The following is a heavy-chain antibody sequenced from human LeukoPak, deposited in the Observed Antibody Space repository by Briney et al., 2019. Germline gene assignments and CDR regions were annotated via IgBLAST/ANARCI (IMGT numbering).Heavy chain of an antibody. Sequence: GGSLRLSCAASGFTFSSYSMNWVRQAPGKGLEWVSHISGSGGNTYYSDSVKGRFTIFRDNSKNTLFLQMNSLRAEDTAVYFCAKDKVTAPYSDNWGQGTLVTVSS. J-gene: IGHJ4*02. CDR2: ISGSGGNT. CDR1: GFTFSSYS. D-gene: IGHD2-21*02. CDR3: AKDKVTAPYSDN. V-gene: IGHV3-23*01.